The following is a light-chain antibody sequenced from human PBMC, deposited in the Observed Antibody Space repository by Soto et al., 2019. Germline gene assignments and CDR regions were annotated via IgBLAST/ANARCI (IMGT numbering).Light chain of an antibody. V-gene: IGKV3-15*01. CDR3: QQYNKWRT. J-gene: IGKJ1*01. CDR1: ESVSSK. Sequence: EIVMTQSPATLSVSPGERATLSCRASESVSSKLAWYQQKPGQAPRLLIYGASTRATGIPARISGSGSGTEFTLTITSLQSEDFAVYYCQQYNKWRTFGQGTKVDIK. CDR2: GAS.